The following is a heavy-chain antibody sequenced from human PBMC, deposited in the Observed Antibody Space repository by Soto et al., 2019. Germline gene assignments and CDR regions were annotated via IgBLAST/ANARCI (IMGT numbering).Heavy chain of an antibody. CDR2: IYYSGST. Sequence: SETLSLTCTVSGGSIRSGDYYWSWIRQPPGKGLESIGYIYYSGSTYYNPSLKSRVTISVDTSKNQFSLKLSSVTAADTAVYYCARYCSGGSCYEGRSSLFDYWGQGTLVTVSS. V-gene: IGHV4-30-4*01. CDR3: ARYCSGGSCYEGRSSLFDY. CDR1: GGSIRSGDYY. J-gene: IGHJ4*02. D-gene: IGHD2-15*01.